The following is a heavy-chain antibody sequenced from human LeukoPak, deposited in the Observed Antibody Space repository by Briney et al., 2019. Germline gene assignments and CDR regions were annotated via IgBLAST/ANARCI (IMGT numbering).Heavy chain of an antibody. V-gene: IGHV1-3*01. D-gene: IGHD1-26*01. CDR2: INAGNGNT. CDR3: ARDRGGSYSDY. J-gene: IGHJ4*02. CDR1: GYTFTSYA. Sequence: ASVKVSCKASGYTFTSYAMHWVRQAPGQTIEWMGWINAGNGNTKYSQKFQGRVTITRDTSASTAYMELSSLRSEDTAVYYCARDRGGSYSDYRGQGTLVTVSS.